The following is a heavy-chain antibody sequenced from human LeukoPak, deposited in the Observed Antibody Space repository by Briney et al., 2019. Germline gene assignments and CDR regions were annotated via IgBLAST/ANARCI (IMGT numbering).Heavy chain of an antibody. CDR1: GFTFSTYA. Sequence: GGSLRLSCAASGFTFSTYAMNWVRQAPGKGLEWVAVISYDGRQNYYADSVKGRFTISRDNSKNTLYLQMNSLRAEDTAVYYCAKVLYSSRWGYDAFDIWGQGTMVTVSS. D-gene: IGHD6-13*01. J-gene: IGHJ3*02. CDR2: ISYDGRQN. CDR3: AKVLYSSRWGYDAFDI. V-gene: IGHV3-30*04.